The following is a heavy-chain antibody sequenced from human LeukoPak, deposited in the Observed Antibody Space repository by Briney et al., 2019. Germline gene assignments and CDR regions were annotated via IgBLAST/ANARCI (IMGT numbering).Heavy chain of an antibody. V-gene: IGHV4-30-4*01. CDR2: IYYSGST. D-gene: IGHD5-24*01. CDR1: GGSISSGDYY. Sequence: SETLSLTCTVSGGSISSGDYYWSWIRQPPGKGLERIGYIYYSGSTYYNPSLKSRVTISVDTSKNQFSLKLSSVTAADTAVYYCAREVEMATIVDYWGQGTLVTVSS. CDR3: AREVEMATIVDY. J-gene: IGHJ4*02.